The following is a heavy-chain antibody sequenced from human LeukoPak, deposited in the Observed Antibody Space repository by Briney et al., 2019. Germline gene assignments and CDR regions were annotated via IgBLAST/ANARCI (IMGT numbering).Heavy chain of an antibody. CDR1: GFTFSSYW. CDR2: IKKDGSEK. CDR3: ARHLSGVTGYTYGRGIDY. J-gene: IGHJ4*02. V-gene: IGHV3-7*01. D-gene: IGHD5-18*01. Sequence: GGSLRLSCAASGFTFSSYWMSWVRQAPGKGLEWVANIKKDGSEKYYVDSVKGRFTISRDNAKTSLYLQMNSLRAEDTAVYYCARHLSGVTGYTYGRGIDYWGQGTLVTVSS.